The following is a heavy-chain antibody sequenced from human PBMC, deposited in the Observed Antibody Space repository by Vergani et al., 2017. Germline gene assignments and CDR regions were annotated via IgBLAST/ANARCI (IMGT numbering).Heavy chain of an antibody. J-gene: IGHJ4*02. D-gene: IGHD1-26*01. CDR3: AKLNPTLVGKFDY. Sequence: EVQLLESGGGLVQPGGSLRLSCAASGFTFSSYAMSWVRQAPGKGLEWVSAFSGSGGSTYYADSVKGRVTLSRDKSKNTLYLQMNSLRAEDTAVYYCAKLNPTLVGKFDYWGQGTLVTVSS. CDR2: FSGSGGST. CDR1: GFTFSSYA. V-gene: IGHV3-23*01.